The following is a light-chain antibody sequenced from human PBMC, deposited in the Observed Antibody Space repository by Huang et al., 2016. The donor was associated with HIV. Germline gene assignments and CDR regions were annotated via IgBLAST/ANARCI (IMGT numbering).Light chain of an antibody. CDR1: QNINRW. CDR2: ETS. CDR3: QQYESYSRT. V-gene: IGKV1-5*03. Sequence: DVQMTQSPSTLSASVGDRVTITCRASQNINRWLAWYQQKPGKAPKLLIYETSNLERGVPSRFSGSGSGTEFTLTISSLQPDDFATYYCQQYESYSRTFGQGTEVEI. J-gene: IGKJ1*01.